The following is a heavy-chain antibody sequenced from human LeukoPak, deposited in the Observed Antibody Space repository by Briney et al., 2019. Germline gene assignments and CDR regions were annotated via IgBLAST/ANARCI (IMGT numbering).Heavy chain of an antibody. CDR2: IYHSGST. Sequence: SETLSLTCTISGCSISSGYYWGWIRQPPGKGLEWIVSIYHSGSTYYNPSLKSRVTISLDTSENQFSLKLSSVTAADTAVYYCARDLYSSGWGYFDYWGQGTLVTVSS. V-gene: IGHV4-38-2*02. D-gene: IGHD6-19*01. CDR1: GCSISSGYY. CDR3: ARDLYSSGWGYFDY. J-gene: IGHJ4*02.